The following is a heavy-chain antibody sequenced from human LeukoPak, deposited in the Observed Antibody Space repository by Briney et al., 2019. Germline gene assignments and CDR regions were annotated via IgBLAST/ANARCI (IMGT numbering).Heavy chain of an antibody. J-gene: IGHJ5*02. CDR2: ISHSGNT. Sequence: SETLSLACTVSGGSISSYYWSWIRQAPGKGLEWIGDISHSGNTYYNPSLKSRVTISLDRPENQFSLNLNSVTAADTAVYYCARGGEIIVGATHFDPWGQGTLVTVSS. D-gene: IGHD1-26*01. CDR3: ARGGEIIVGATHFDP. CDR1: GGSISSYY. V-gene: IGHV4-59*12.